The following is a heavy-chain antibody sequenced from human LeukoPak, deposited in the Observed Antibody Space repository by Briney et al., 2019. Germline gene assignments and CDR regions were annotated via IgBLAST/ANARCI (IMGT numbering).Heavy chain of an antibody. CDR2: INPNSGRT. CDR1: GYTFSGYY. J-gene: IGHJ4*02. Sequence: ASVKVSCKASGYTFSGYYMHWVRQAPGQGLEWMGWINPNSGRTNYAQKFQGRVTMTRDTSISTAYMELSRLRSDDTAVYYCARAPYGDYAFFDYWGQGTLVTVSS. CDR3: ARAPYGDYAFFDY. V-gene: IGHV1-2*02. D-gene: IGHD4-17*01.